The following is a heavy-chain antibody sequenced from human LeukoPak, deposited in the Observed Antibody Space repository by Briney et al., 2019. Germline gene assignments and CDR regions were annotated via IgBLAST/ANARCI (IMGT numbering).Heavy chain of an antibody. V-gene: IGHV3-30*04. CDR1: GFMFNTYA. D-gene: IGHD3-10*01. J-gene: IGHJ4*02. Sequence: GGSLRLSCAASGFMFNTYAMHWVRQAPGKGLEWVAVISYDGNNKYYADSVKGQFTISRDNSKNTLYLQMNSLRAEDTAVYFCARDPRGFGQSYHFDYWGQGTLVTVSS. CDR3: ARDPRGFGQSYHFDY. CDR2: ISYDGNNK.